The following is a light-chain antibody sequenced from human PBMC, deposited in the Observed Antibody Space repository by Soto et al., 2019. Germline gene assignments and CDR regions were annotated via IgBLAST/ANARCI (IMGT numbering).Light chain of an antibody. CDR2: DVS. CDR3: SSYTSSSTRV. Sequence: QSVLTQPASVSGSPVQSITISCTGTSSDVGGYNYVSWYQQHPGKAPKLMIYDVSNRPSGVSDRFSGSKSGNTASLTISGLQAEDEADYYCSSYTSSSTRVFGGGTKVTV. V-gene: IGLV2-14*01. CDR1: SSDVGGYNY. J-gene: IGLJ3*02.